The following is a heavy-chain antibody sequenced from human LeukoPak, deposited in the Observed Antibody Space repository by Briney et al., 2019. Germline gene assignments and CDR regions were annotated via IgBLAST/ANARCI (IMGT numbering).Heavy chain of an antibody. CDR1: GGTFSSYA. V-gene: IGHV1-8*02. D-gene: IGHD1-26*01. J-gene: IGHJ3*02. CDR3: ARDSGATVRGEGQNDAFDI. CDR2: MNPNSGNT. Sequence: ASVKVSCKASGGTFSSYAISWVRQATGQGLEWMGWMNPNSGNTGYAQKFQGRVTMTRNTSISTAYMELSSLRSEDTAVYYCARDSGATVRGEGQNDAFDIWGQGTMVTVSS.